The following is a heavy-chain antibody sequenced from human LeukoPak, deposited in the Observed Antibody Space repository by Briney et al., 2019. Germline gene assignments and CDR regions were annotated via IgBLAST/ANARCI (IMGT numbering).Heavy chain of an antibody. D-gene: IGHD4-17*01. CDR2: ISHIGTT. CDR1: GDSFSSHY. CDR3: ARVLVTMTKGFDI. J-gene: IGHJ3*02. V-gene: IGHV4-59*11. Sequence: SETLSLTCAVSGDSFSSHYWTWIRQSPGTGLEWIGYISHIGTTNYNPSLKSRVTISIDTSKNQFSLKLRSVTAADTAVYYCARVLVTMTKGFDIWGQGTMVSVSS.